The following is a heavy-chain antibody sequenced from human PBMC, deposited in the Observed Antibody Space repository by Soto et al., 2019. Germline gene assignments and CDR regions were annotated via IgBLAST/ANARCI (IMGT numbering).Heavy chain of an antibody. CDR2: ISSSSSYI. J-gene: IGHJ6*04. D-gene: IGHD3-3*01. V-gene: IGHV3-21*01. CDR3: VRDLALRFLERLLDTTYPVDV. Sequence: GGSLRLSCAASGFTFSSYSMNWVRQAPGKGLEWVSSISSSSSYIYYADSVKGRFTISRDNAKNSLYLQMNSLRAEDTAVYYCVRDLALRFLERLLDTTYPVDVWGKGTTVTVSS. CDR1: GFTFSSYS.